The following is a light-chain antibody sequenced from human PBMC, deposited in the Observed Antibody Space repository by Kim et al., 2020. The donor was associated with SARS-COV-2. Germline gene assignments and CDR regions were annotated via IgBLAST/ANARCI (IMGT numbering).Light chain of an antibody. J-gene: IGLJ1*01. CDR2: SNT. CDR3: QSFDSSLSGYV. Sequence: RVSISCTGSDSNIGAGYDVHWYQQLPGTAPKLFIYSNTHRPSGVPDRFSGSRSGTSASLAITGLRADDEADYYCQSFDSSLSGYVFGTGTKVTVL. CDR1: DSNIGAGYD. V-gene: IGLV1-40*01.